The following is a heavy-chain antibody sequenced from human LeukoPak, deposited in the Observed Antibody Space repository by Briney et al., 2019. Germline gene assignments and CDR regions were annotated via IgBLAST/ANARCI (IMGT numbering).Heavy chain of an antibody. CDR3: ARRRFGGESDSSGYYVWFDP. J-gene: IGHJ5*02. D-gene: IGHD3-22*01. V-gene: IGHV5-51*01. CDR2: IYPGDSDT. CDR1: GYSFTSYW. Sequence: GESLKISCKGSGYSFTSYWIGWVRQMPGKGLEWMGIIYPGDSDTRYSPSFQGQVTISADKSISTAYLQWSSLKASDTAMYYCARRRFGGESDSSGYYVWFDPWGQGTLVTVSS.